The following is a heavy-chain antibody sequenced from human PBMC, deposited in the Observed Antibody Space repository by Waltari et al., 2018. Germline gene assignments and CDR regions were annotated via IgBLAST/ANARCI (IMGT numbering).Heavy chain of an antibody. CDR3: ARGPIFDCSGFDY. CDR1: GGSISSSSYY. D-gene: IGHD2-15*01. CDR2: IYHSGST. J-gene: IGHJ4*02. V-gene: IGHV4-39*07. Sequence: QLQLQESGPGLVKPSETLSLTCTVSGGSISSSSYYWGWIRQPPGKGLEWIGSIYHSGSTYYNPSLKSRVTISVDTSKNQFSLKLSSLRSEDTAVYYCARGPIFDCSGFDYWGQGTLVTVSS.